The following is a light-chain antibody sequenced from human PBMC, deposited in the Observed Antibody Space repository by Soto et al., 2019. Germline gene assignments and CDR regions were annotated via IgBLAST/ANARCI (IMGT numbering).Light chain of an antibody. CDR1: QSVSTY. CDR3: QQRSNWPLT. J-gene: IGKJ4*01. Sequence: EIVLTQSPATLSLSPGERATLSCRASQSVSTYLAWYPQKPGQAPTLLIYDASNRAAGIPARFSGSVSGTDFTLTISSLEPADFAVYYCQQRSNWPLTFGGGNKVEIK. CDR2: DAS. V-gene: IGKV3-11*01.